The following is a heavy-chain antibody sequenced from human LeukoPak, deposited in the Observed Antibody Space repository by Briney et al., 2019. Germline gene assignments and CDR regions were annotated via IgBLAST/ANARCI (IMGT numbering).Heavy chain of an antibody. V-gene: IGHV3-7*01. D-gene: IGHD2-15*01. Sequence: PGGSLRLSCAASGFTFSSYWMSWVRQAPGKGLEWVANIKQDGSEKYYVDSVKGRFTISRDNAKNSLYLQMNSLRAEDTAVYYCARDLEPYCSGGSCSRLGYWGQGTLVTVSS. J-gene: IGHJ4*02. CDR2: IKQDGSEK. CDR1: GFTFSSYW. CDR3: ARDLEPYCSGGSCSRLGY.